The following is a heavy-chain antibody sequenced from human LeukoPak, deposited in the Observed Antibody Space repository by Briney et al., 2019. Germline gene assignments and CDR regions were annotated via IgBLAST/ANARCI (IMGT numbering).Heavy chain of an antibody. CDR1: GGSISSYY. V-gene: IGHV4-59*01. CDR3: AAIAVAGTKWFDP. CDR2: IHYTGST. D-gene: IGHD6-19*01. Sequence: SETLSLTCTVSGGSISSYYWSWIRQSPGKGLECIGYIHYTGSTNYNPSLKSRVTISVDTSKNQFSLKLSSVTAADTAVYYCAAIAVAGTKWFDPWGQGTLVTVSS. J-gene: IGHJ5*02.